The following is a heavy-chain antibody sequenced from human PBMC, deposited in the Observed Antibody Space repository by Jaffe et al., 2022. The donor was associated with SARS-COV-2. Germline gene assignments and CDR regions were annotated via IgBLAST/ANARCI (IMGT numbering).Heavy chain of an antibody. CDR1: GFTFDDYA. V-gene: IGHV3-9*01. CDR2: ISWNSGSI. D-gene: IGHD6-19*01. CDR3: AKDRSSGWSPRGVDYYYYGMDV. Sequence: EVQLVESGGGLVQPGRSLRLSCAASGFTFDDYAMHWVRQAPGKGLEWVSGISWNSGSIGYADSVKGRFTISRDNAKNSLYLQMNSLRAEDTALYYCAKDRSSGWSPRGVDYYYYGMDVWGQGTTVTVSS. J-gene: IGHJ6*02.